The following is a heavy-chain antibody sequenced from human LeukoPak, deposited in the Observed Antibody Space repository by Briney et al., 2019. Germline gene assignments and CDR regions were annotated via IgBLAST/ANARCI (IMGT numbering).Heavy chain of an antibody. V-gene: IGHV1-69-2*01. CDR1: GYTFTDYY. CDR3: ATGNSGSYSFDY. D-gene: IGHD1-26*01. J-gene: IGHJ4*02. Sequence: ASVKVSCKVSGYTFTDYYMHLVQQAPGKGLEWMGLVDPEDGETIYAEKFQGRVTITADTSTDTAYMELSSLRSEDTAVYYCATGNSGSYSFDYWGQGTLVTVSS. CDR2: VDPEDGET.